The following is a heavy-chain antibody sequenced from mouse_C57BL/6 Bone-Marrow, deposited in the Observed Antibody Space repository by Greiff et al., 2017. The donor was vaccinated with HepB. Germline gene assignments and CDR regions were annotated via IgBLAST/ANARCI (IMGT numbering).Heavy chain of an antibody. J-gene: IGHJ2*01. D-gene: IGHD1-1*01. Sequence: QVQLKQSGPELVRPGVSVKISCKGSGYTFTDYAMHWVKQSHAKSLEWIGVISTYYGDASYNQKFKDKATMTVDKSSSTAYMELARLTSEDSAVYYCAKGIRITTVVAVGNFDYWGQGTTLTVSS. V-gene: IGHV1-67*01. CDR2: ISTYYGDA. CDR3: AKGIRITTVVAVGNFDY. CDR1: GYTFTDYA.